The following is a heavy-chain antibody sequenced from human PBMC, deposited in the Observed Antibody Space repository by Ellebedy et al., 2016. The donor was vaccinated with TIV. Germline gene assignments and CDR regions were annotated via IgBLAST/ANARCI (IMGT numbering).Heavy chain of an antibody. CDR2: IYSGGST. D-gene: IGHD5-18*01. CDR1: GFTVSSNY. J-gene: IGHJ4*02. CDR3: AKDGRWEIGYSYGSTHFDY. V-gene: IGHV3-66*01. Sequence: GESLKISCAASGFTVSSNYMSWVRQAPGKGLEWVSVIYSGGSTYYADSVKGRFTISRDNSKNTLYLQMNSLRAEDTAVYYCAKDGRWEIGYSYGSTHFDYWGQGTLVTVSS.